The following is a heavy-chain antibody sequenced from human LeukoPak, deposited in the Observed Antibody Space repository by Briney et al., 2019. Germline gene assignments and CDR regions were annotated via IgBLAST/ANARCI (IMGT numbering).Heavy chain of an antibody. CDR1: GYTFTGYY. Sequence: ASVKVSCKASGYTFTGYYMHWVRQAPGQGLEWMGWISAYNGNTNYAQKLQGRVTMTTDTSTSTAYMELRSLRSDDTAVYYCARDRNQWELPQGYWGQGTLVTVSS. D-gene: IGHD1-26*01. J-gene: IGHJ4*02. V-gene: IGHV1-18*04. CDR3: ARDRNQWELPQGY. CDR2: ISAYNGNT.